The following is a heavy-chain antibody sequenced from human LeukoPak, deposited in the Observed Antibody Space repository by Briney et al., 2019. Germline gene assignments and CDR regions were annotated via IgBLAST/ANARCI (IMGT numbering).Heavy chain of an antibody. CDR3: ARVPGSHYYYYMDV. CDR1: GFSFDDFE. J-gene: IGHJ6*03. Sequence: GGSLRLSCAASGFSFDDFEMSWVRQVPGKGLEYVSGISRSGRATGYGDSVKGRFTISRDNAKNSLYLQMTSLRAEDTALYHCARVPGSHYYYYMDVWGKGTAVTVPS. V-gene: IGHV3-20*01. CDR2: ISRSGRAT.